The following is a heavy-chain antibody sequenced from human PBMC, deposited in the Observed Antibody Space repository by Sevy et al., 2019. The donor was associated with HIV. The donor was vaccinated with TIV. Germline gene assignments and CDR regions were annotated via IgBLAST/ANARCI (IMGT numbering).Heavy chain of an antibody. V-gene: IGHV6-1*01. Sequence: KQSQTLSLTCAISGDSVSSNSAAWNWIRQSPSRGLEWLGRTYYRSKWYNDYAVSVKSRITINPDTSKNQCSLQLNSGTPEETAVYYCARGRYSYGPSDYWGQGTLVTVSS. J-gene: IGHJ4*02. CDR1: GDSVSSNSAA. CDR3: ARGRYSYGPSDY. D-gene: IGHD5-18*01. CDR2: TYYRSKWYN.